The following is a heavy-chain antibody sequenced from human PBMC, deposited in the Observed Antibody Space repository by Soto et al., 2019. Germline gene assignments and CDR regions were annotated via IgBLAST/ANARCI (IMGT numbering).Heavy chain of an antibody. J-gene: IGHJ4*02. CDR3: ARRPLVRGIIPYYFDS. V-gene: IGHV4-39*01. D-gene: IGHD3-10*01. Sequence: QLQLQESGPGLVKPSETLSLTCTVSGGSINNSSFYWGWVRQPPGKRLEWIGSIYYSGSAYYNPSSKSRLTISVDTSKNQSSLNLSSVTAAATAVYFCARRPLVRGIIPYYFDSWGQGTLVTVSS. CDR2: IYYSGSA. CDR1: GGSINNSSFY.